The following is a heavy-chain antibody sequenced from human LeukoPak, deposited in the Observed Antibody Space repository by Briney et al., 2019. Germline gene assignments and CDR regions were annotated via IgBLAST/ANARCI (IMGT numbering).Heavy chain of an antibody. CDR1: GFTLSNYA. J-gene: IGHJ4*02. D-gene: IGHD6-13*01. Sequence: GGSLRLSCAVSGFTLSNYAMNWVRQAPGKGLEWVSVISGSGGKTYYADSVKGRFTISRDNSKNTLYLQMNSLRAEDTAVYYCAKTGTPWYYFDYWGQGTLVTVSS. CDR3: AKTGTPWYYFDY. V-gene: IGHV3-23*01. CDR2: ISGSGGKT.